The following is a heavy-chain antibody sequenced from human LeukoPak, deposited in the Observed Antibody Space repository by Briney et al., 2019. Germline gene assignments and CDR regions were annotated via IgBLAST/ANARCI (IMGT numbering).Heavy chain of an antibody. CDR1: GDSVSSNSAA. CDR3: ARGFNERTPAACDY. J-gene: IGHJ4*02. CDR2: TYYRSKWFN. D-gene: IGHD6-13*01. V-gene: IGHV6-1*01. Sequence: SQTLSLTCAISGDSVSSNSAAWNWIRQSPSRGLEWLGRTYYRSKWFNDYALSVKSRITINPDTSKNQFSLQLNSVTPEDTAVYSCARGFNERTPAACDYWGQGALVTVST.